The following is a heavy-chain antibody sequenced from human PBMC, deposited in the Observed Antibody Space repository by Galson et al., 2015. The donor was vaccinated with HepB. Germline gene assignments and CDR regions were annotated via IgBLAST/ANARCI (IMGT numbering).Heavy chain of an antibody. CDR1: GFTFSSST. V-gene: IGHV3-23*01. D-gene: IGHD1-26*01. CDR2: IRGGSGNT. CDR3: AKVIFEATKDNFDY. Sequence: SLRLSCAVSGFTFSSSTMSWVRQAPRKGLEWVSSIRGGSGNTYYADSVKGRFTISRDNSKNTLYLQMNSLRAEDTAVYYCAKVIFEATKDNFDYWGQGTLVTVTS. J-gene: IGHJ4*02.